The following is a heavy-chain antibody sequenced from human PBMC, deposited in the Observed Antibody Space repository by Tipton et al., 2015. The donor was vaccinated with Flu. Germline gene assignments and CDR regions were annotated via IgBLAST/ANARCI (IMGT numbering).Heavy chain of an antibody. D-gene: IGHD2-15*01. Sequence: SLRLSCAASGFTFSSYDMHWVRQAPRKGLEWVTVIWSAGSNKYYEDSVKGRFTISRDNSKNTLYLQMSSLRAEDTAVYYCARSVVGAYYFDYWGQGTLVTVSS. J-gene: IGHJ4*02. CDR1: GFTFSSYD. CDR3: ARSVVGAYYFDY. V-gene: IGHV3-33*01. CDR2: IWSAGSNK.